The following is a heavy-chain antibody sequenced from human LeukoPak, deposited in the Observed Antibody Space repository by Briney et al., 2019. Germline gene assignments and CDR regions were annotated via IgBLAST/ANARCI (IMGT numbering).Heavy chain of an antibody. CDR1: GGSFSGYY. CDR3: ARVDYGDYVVNY. J-gene: IGHJ4*02. V-gene: IGHV4-34*01. D-gene: IGHD4-17*01. CDR2: INHSGST. Sequence: SETLSLTCAVYGGSFSGYYWSWIRQPPGKGLEWIGEINHSGSTNYNPSLKSRVTISVDRSKNQFSLKLSSVTAADTAVYYCARVDYGDYVVNYWGQGTLVTVSS.